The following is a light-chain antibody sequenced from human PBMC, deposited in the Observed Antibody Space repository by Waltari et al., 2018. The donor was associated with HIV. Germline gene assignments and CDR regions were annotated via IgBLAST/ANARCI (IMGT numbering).Light chain of an antibody. CDR3: AAWDDRMNGFYV. CDR1: SSHIGPRT. CDR2: NNN. V-gene: IGLV1-44*01. J-gene: IGLJ1*01. Sequence: QSVLPQPPSASGTPGQRVSISCSGSSSHIGPRTVNWFQQLPGTAPTLLIYNNNQRPSGVPDRFSGSKSGTSASLAISGLQSEDEADYYCAAWDDRMNGFYVFGTGTKVTVL.